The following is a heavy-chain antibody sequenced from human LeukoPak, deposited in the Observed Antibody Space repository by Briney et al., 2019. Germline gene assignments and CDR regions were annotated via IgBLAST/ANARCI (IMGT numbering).Heavy chain of an antibody. CDR1: GGSFSGYY. Sequence: PSETLSLTCAVYGGSFSGYYWSWIRQPPGKGLEWIGEINHSGSTNYNPSLKSRVTISVDTSKNQFSLKLSSVTAADTAVYYCARFLEIVFIGYYFDYWGQGTLVTVSS. V-gene: IGHV4-34*01. CDR3: ARFLEIVFIGYYFDY. D-gene: IGHD3-22*01. CDR2: INHSGST. J-gene: IGHJ4*02.